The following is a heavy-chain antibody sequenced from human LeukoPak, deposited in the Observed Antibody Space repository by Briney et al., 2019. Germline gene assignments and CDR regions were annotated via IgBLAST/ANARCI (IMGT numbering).Heavy chain of an antibody. CDR3: ARVPRSTIPPDY. CDR1: GYTFTSYY. V-gene: IGHV1-46*01. D-gene: IGHD2-2*01. J-gene: IGHJ4*02. CDR2: INPSGGST. Sequence: ASVKVSCKASGYTFTSYYMHWVRQAPGQGLEWMGIINPSGGSTSYAQKFQGRVTMTRDTSTSTVYMELISLRSEDTAVYYCARVPRSTIPPDYWGQGTLVTVSS.